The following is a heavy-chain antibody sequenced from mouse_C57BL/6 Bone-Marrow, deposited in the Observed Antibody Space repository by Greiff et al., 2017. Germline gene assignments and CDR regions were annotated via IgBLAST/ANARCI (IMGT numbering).Heavy chain of an antibody. CDR3: ARHASNYYGSSRYYFDY. CDR1: GYTFTEYT. D-gene: IGHD1-1*01. J-gene: IGHJ2*01. CDR2: FYPGSGSI. Sequence: QVQLKESGAELVKPGASVKLSCKASGYTFTEYTIHWVKQRSGQGLEWIGWFYPGSGSIKYNEKFKDKATLTADKSSSTVYMELSRLTSEDSAVYFCARHASNYYGSSRYYFDYWGQGTTLTVSS. V-gene: IGHV1-62-2*01.